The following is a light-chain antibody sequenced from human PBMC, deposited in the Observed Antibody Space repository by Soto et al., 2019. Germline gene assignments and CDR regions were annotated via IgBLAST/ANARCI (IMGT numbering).Light chain of an antibody. CDR3: RQHSNRSPWT. V-gene: IGKV3-11*01. CDR1: PSVTNF. Sequence: EIGLKLSPPTQPLSPGERATLSCRARPSVTNFLAWYQQKPGQDPRLLMYDTFNRATGSPARISGSSSGAADSLTISSLVPDDYVGYYCRQHSNRSPWTFGQGTKVDIK. J-gene: IGKJ1*01. CDR2: DTF.